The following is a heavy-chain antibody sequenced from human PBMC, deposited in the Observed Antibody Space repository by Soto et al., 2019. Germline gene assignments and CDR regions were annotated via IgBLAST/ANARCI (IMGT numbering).Heavy chain of an antibody. Sequence: GGSLRLSCAASGFTFTSYAMTWVRQAPGKGLEWVSAISGSGGSTYYADSVKGRFTISRDNSKNTLYLQMNSLRAEDTAVYFCAKGRSEYCSGGSCSPFDYWGQGTLVTVSS. CDR1: GFTFTSYA. J-gene: IGHJ4*02. D-gene: IGHD2-15*01. V-gene: IGHV3-23*01. CDR2: ISGSGGST. CDR3: AKGRSEYCSGGSCSPFDY.